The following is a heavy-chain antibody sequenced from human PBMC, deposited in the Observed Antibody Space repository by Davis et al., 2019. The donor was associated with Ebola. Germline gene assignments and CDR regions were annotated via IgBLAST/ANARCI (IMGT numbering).Heavy chain of an antibody. Sequence: SLKISCAASGFTFTDYAMHWVRQPRVKGLERVSGFTRNSVIKAYADSVKGRFTVSRDNAKNSPYLQMNSLRAEDTALYYCVRDPALVVTGGGWFFGLWGRGTLVTVSS. J-gene: IGHJ2*01. CDR3: VRDPALVVTGGGWFFGL. D-gene: IGHD2-21*02. V-gene: IGHV3-9*01. CDR1: GFTFTDYA. CDR2: FTRNSVIK.